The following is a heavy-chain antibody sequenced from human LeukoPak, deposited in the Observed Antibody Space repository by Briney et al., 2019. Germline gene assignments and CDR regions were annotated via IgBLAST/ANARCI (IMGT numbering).Heavy chain of an antibody. D-gene: IGHD6-13*01. Sequence: PSETLSLTCTVSGGSISSGGYYWSWIRQHPGKGLEWIGYIYYSGSTYYNPSLKSRATISVDTSKNQFSLKLSSVTAADTAVYYCASSRSYSSSWYGGGFDYWGQGTLVTVSS. CDR3: ASSRSYSSSWYGGGFDY. CDR2: IYYSGST. J-gene: IGHJ4*02. V-gene: IGHV4-31*03. CDR1: GGSISSGGYY.